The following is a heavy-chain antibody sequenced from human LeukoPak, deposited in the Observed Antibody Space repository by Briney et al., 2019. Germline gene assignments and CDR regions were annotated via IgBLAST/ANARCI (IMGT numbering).Heavy chain of an antibody. CDR3: ARHVLIRNNWFDP. V-gene: IGHV4-39*01. J-gene: IGHJ5*02. Sequence: ASETLSLTCTVSRDSISSTIHYWGWIRQPPGKGLEWIGSVYFNGNTYYNPSLKSRVTISVDTSKNQFSLKLSSVTAADTAVYYCARHVLIRNNWFDPWGQGTLVTVSS. D-gene: IGHD5/OR15-5a*01. CDR2: VYFNGNT. CDR1: RDSISSTIHY.